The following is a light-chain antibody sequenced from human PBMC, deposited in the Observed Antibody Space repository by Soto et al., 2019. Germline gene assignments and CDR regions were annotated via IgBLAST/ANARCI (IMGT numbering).Light chain of an antibody. CDR2: GAS. Sequence: ETVMTQSPATLSVSPGERDTLSCRASQSVSSNLAWYQQKPGQAPRLLIYGASTRATGIPARFSGSGSGTEFTLSISSLQSEDFAVYYCQQYNNWPPVTFGQGTRLEIK. CDR1: QSVSSN. V-gene: IGKV3-15*01. CDR3: QQYNNWPPVT. J-gene: IGKJ5*01.